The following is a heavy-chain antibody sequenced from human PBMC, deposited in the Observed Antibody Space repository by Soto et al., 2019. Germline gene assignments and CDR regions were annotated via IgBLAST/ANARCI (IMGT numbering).Heavy chain of an antibody. D-gene: IGHD2-2*01. J-gene: IGHJ4*02. Sequence: QLQLQESGPGLVKPSETLSLTCTVSGASITTYYWSWFRQPPGQGLESLGYIYHTGVTNSNPSLRGRLSISRDTATKQFSLKLSSVTSADTARSYCARTARVPDFWGPGILVTVSS. CDR2: IYHTGVT. V-gene: IGHV4-59*01. CDR3: ARTARVPDF. CDR1: GASITTYY.